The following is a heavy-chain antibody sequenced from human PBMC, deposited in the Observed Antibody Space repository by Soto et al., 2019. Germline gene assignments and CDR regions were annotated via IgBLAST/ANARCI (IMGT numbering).Heavy chain of an antibody. CDR1: GFTFSSYA. V-gene: IGHV3-23*01. J-gene: IGHJ4*02. Sequence: EVQLLESGGGLVQPGGSLRLSCAASGFTFSSYAMSWVRQAPGKGLEWVSAISGSGGSTYYADSVKGRFTISRDNSKNPRYLQMDSLGAGDTGVYYGRKGFWGGGGAFDYWGQGTLVTVSS. D-gene: IGHD3-16*01. CDR2: ISGSGGST. CDR3: RKGFWGGGGAFDY.